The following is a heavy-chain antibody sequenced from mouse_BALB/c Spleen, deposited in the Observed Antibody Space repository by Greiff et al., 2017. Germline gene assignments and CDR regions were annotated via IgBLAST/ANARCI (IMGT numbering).Heavy chain of an antibody. CDR1: GFSLSTSGMG. D-gene: IGHD1-1*01. V-gene: IGHV8-12*01. CDR3: ARRAGGSSFDY. J-gene: IGHJ2*01. CDR2: IYWDDDK. Sequence: QVQLKESGPGLLQPSQTLSLTCSFSGFSLSTSGMGVSWIRQPSGKGLEWLAHIYWDDDKRYNPSLKSRRTISKDTSSNQVFLKITSVDTADTATYYCARRAGGSSFDYWGQGTTLTVSS.